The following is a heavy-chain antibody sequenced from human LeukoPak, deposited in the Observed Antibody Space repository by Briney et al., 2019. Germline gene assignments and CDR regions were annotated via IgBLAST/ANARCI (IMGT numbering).Heavy chain of an antibody. CDR1: GFTFSSYS. V-gene: IGHV3-21*01. D-gene: IGHD6-13*01. CDR2: ISGSGIYI. CDR3: ARYLSSNSWHSDY. J-gene: IGHJ4*02. Sequence: TTGGSLRLSCAASGFTFSSYSMSWVRQAPGEGLEWVSSISGSGIYIFSADSVKGRFTISRDNAKNSLYLHMDRLRAEDTAVYYCARYLSSNSWHSDYWGQGTLVTVSS.